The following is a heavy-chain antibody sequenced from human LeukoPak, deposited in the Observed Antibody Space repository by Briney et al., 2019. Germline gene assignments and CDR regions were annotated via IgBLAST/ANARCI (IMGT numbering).Heavy chain of an antibody. CDR3: ARDARGWSGFDY. CDR2: IYTTGNT. CDR1: GGSISSYY. V-gene: IGHV4-4*07. Sequence: SETLSLTCSVSGGSISSYYWSWIRQPAGKGREWIGRIYTTGNTDYNTSLTSRATMSVDTSKNQCSLNLSYVTAADTDVYYCARDARGWSGFDYWGEGTLVTASS. D-gene: IGHD3-3*01. J-gene: IGHJ4*02.